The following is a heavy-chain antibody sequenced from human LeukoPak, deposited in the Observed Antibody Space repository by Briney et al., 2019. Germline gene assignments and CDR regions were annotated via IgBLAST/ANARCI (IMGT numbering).Heavy chain of an antibody. V-gene: IGHV4-59*01. CDR1: GGSISSYY. CDR3: ARGYCSSTSCYTPSWFDP. Sequence: SETLSLTCTVSGGSISSYYWSWIRQPPGKGLEWIGYIYYSGSTNYNPSLKSRVTISADTSKNQFSLKLSSVTAADTAVYYCARGYCSSTSCYTPSWFDPWGQGTLVTVSS. D-gene: IGHD2-2*02. CDR2: IYYSGST. J-gene: IGHJ5*02.